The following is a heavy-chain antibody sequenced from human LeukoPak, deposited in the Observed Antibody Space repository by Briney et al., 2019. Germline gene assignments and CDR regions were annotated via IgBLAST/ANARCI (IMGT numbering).Heavy chain of an antibody. CDR1: GNTFTNYG. CDR3: ARRYSGSYYSNYYYYMDV. V-gene: IGHV1-18*01. Sequence: ASVKVSCKASGNTFTNYGVNWVRQAPGQRPEWMGWFSPYNGDTKHAPKLKGRVTLTVDTLTSTAYMELRTLISDDTAVYYCARRYSGSYYSNYYYYMDVWGKGTTVTVSS. D-gene: IGHD1-26*01. CDR2: FSPYNGDT. J-gene: IGHJ6*03.